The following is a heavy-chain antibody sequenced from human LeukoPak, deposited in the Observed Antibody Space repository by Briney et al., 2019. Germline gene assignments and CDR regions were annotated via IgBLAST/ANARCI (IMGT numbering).Heavy chain of an antibody. CDR2: ISGSGGST. V-gene: IGHV3-23*01. Sequence: GGSLRLSCAASGFTFSSYAMSWVRQAPGKGLEWVSIISGSGGSTYYADSVKGRFTISRDNSKSTLCLQMNSLRAEDTAVYYCAKDSVVVIAKGDAFDIWGQGTMVTVSS. CDR1: GFTFSSYA. J-gene: IGHJ3*02. D-gene: IGHD2-21*01. CDR3: AKDSVVVIAKGDAFDI.